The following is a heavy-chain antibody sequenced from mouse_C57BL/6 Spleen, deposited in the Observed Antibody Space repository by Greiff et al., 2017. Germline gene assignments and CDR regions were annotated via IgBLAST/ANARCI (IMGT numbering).Heavy chain of an antibody. CDR2: ISYDGSN. Sequence: EVKLMESGPGLVKPSQSLSLTCTVTGYSITSGYYWNWIRQFPGNKLEWMGYISYDGSNNYNPSLKNRISITRDTSKNQFFLKLNSVTTEDTATYYCARGYYGSSLYYAMDYWGQGTSVTVSS. V-gene: IGHV3-6*01. J-gene: IGHJ4*01. CDR3: ARGYYGSSLYYAMDY. CDR1: GYSITSGYY. D-gene: IGHD1-1*01.